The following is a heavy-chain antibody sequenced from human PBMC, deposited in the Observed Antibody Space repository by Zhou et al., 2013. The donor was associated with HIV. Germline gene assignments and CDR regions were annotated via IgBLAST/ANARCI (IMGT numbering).Heavy chain of an antibody. CDR1: GGSISSSTHY. D-gene: IGHD4-17*01. V-gene: IGHV4-39*07. Sequence: QVQLQESGPGLVKPSETLSLTCTVSGGSISSSTHYWGWIRQPPGKGLEWIGSIYYSGSTYYNPSLKSRVTISVDTSKNQFSLKLSSVTAADTAVYYCARHPRLPGDGMDVWGQGTTGHRLL. CDR2: IYYSGST. J-gene: IGHJ6*02. CDR3: ARHPRLPGDGMDV.